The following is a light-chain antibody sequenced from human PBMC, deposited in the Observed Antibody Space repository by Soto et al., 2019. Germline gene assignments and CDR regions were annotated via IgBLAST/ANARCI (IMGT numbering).Light chain of an antibody. CDR2: GAS. J-gene: IGKJ1*01. V-gene: IGKV3-20*01. Sequence: EMVLTQSPGTLSLSPGERATLSCRASQSVSRSSLAWYQQRPGQAPRLLIYGASNRATGIPDRFSGSGSGTDFTLTISRLEPEDFAVYYCQQYGSSGTFGQRTKVDI. CDR3: QQYGSSGT. CDR1: QSVSRSS.